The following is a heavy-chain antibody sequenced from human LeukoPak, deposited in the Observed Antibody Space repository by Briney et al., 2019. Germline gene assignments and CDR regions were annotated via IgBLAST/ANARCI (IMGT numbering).Heavy chain of an antibody. CDR1: GGSITYYY. V-gene: IGHV4-59*12. CDR2: IHNSGST. CDR3: ARGRTYYDILTGYLGHNWFDP. D-gene: IGHD3-9*01. Sequence: SETLSLTCAVSGGSITYYYWNWIRQPPGKGLEWIGYIHNSGSTSYNSSLKSRVTISADMSKNQFSLKLSSVTAADTAVYYCARGRTYYDILTGYLGHNWFDPWGQGTLVTVSS. J-gene: IGHJ5*02.